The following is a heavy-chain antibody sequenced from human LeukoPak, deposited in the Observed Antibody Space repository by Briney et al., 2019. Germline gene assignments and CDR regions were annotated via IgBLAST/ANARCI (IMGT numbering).Heavy chain of an antibody. D-gene: IGHD3-22*01. Sequence: QPGRSLRLSCAASGFTFSSYGMHWVRQAPGKGLEWVAVIWYDGSNKYYADSVKGRFTISRDNSKNTLYLQMNSLRAEDTAVYYCARDTAPQYYDSSGTDYWGQGTLVTVSS. CDR3: ARDTAPQYYDSSGTDY. CDR1: GFTFSSYG. CDR2: IWYDGSNK. J-gene: IGHJ4*02. V-gene: IGHV3-33*01.